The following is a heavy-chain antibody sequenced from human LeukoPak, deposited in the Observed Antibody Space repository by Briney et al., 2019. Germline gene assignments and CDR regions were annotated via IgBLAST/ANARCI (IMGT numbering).Heavy chain of an antibody. CDR2: IYTSGST. CDR1: GDSISSYY. CDR3: ARDRTPLGYSYYMDV. J-gene: IGHJ6*03. Sequence: SETLSLTCTVSGDSISSYYWSWIRQPAGKGLEWIGRIYTSGSTNYNPSLKSRVTMSVDTSKNQFSLKLSSVSAADTAVYYCARDRTPLGYSYYMDVWGKGTTVTVSS. V-gene: IGHV4-4*07. D-gene: IGHD7-27*01.